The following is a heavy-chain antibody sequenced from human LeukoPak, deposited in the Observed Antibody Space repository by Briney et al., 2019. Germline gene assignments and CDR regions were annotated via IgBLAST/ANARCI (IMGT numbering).Heavy chain of an antibody. J-gene: IGHJ6*03. D-gene: IGHD4-11*01. Sequence: GASVKVSCKASGYTFTGYYMHWVRQAPGQGLEWMGWINPNSGGTNYAQKFQGRVTMTRDTSISTAYMELSRLRSDDTAVYYCARGVTVTTYYYYMDVWGKGTTVTGSS. V-gene: IGHV1-2*02. CDR3: ARGVTVTTYYYYMDV. CDR1: GYTFTGYY. CDR2: INPNSGGT.